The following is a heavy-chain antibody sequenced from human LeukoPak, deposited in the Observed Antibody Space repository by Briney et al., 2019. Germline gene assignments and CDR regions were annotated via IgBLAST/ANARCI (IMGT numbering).Heavy chain of an antibody. Sequence: SVKVSCKASGGTFSSYTISWVRQAPGRGLEWMGRIIPILGVANYAQKFQGRVTITAGKSTSTDYMELSSLRYEDTAVYYCATYNEMATSDKRYFDYWGQGTLVTVSS. J-gene: IGHJ4*02. CDR1: GGTFSSYT. CDR2: IIPILGVA. CDR3: ATYNEMATSDKRYFDY. V-gene: IGHV1-69*02. D-gene: IGHD5-24*01.